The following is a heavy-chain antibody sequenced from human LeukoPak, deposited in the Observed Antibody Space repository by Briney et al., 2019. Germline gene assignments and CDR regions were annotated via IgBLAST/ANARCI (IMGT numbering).Heavy chain of an antibody. CDR2: IYTSGST. D-gene: IGHD6-13*01. Sequence: SETLSLTCTVSGGSIISYYRNWIRQPAGKGLEWIGRIYTSGSTNYNPSLKSRVTISPDKPKNQFSLKLSSVTAADTAVYYCARLSSSWDRSFDYWGQATLVTVSS. CDR3: ARLSSSWDRSFDY. J-gene: IGHJ4*02. CDR1: GGSIISYY. V-gene: IGHV4-4*07.